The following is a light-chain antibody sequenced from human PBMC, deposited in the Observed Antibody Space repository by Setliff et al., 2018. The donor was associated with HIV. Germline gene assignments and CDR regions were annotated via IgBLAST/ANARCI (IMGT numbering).Light chain of an antibody. CDR3: SSYTSISTDV. V-gene: IGLV2-18*02. Sequence: QSALTQPPSVSGSPGQSVTISCTGTSSDVGSYNRVSWYKQPPGTTPKLMIDEVNNQPSGVPDRFSGSKSGNTASLPISGLQAEDEADYYCSSYTSISTDVFGTGTKVTVL. CDR1: SSDVGSYNR. J-gene: IGLJ1*01. CDR2: EVN.